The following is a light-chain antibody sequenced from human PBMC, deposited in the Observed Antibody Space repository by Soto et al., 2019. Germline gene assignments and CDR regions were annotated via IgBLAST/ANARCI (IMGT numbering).Light chain of an antibody. CDR3: SSYTSSSSLYV. CDR1: SSDVGGYNF. Sequence: SVLTQPASVSGSPGQSITISCTGTSSDVGGYNFVSWYQQHPGKVPKVMIYDVTNRPSGVSTRFSGSKSGNTASLTISGLQAEDEADYYCSSYTSSSSLYVFGTGTKVTVL. V-gene: IGLV2-14*03. J-gene: IGLJ1*01. CDR2: DVT.